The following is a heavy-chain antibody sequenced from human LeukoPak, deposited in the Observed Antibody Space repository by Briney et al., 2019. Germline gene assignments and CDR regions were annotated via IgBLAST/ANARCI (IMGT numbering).Heavy chain of an antibody. Sequence: PSETLSLTCTVSGGSISSYYWSWIRQPAGKGLEWIGRIYTSGSTNYNPSLKSRVTMSVDTSKNQFSLKRSSVTAADTAVYYCARDPGVTTRGGGAFDIWGQGTMVTVSS. CDR2: IYTSGST. J-gene: IGHJ3*02. CDR3: ARDPGVTTRGGGAFDI. V-gene: IGHV4-4*07. CDR1: GGSISSYY. D-gene: IGHD4-17*01.